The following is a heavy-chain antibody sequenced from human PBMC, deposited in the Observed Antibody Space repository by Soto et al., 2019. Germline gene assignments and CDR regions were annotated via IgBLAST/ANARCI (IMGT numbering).Heavy chain of an antibody. CDR3: AREQEFAMEFDY. Sequence: QVQLVESGGGVVQPGRSLRLSCAASGFTFSSYGMHWVRQAPGKGLEWVAVIWYDGSNKYYADSVKGRFTISRDNSKNTLDLQMNSLRGEDTAVYYGAREQEFAMEFDYWGQGTLVTVSS. CDR1: GFTFSSYG. CDR2: IWYDGSNK. D-gene: IGHD2-2*01. V-gene: IGHV3-33*01. J-gene: IGHJ4*02.